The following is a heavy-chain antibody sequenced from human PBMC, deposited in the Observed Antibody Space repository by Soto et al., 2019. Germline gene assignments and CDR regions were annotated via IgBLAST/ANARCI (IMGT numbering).Heavy chain of an antibody. Sequence: EVQLVESGGGLVQPGGSLRLSCAASGFTFSTYWMHWVRQAPGKGLVWVSRINSDGSSTSYADSVKGRFTISRDNAKNTLYLQMNRLRAEDTAVYYCSTLVVPAAPLSYWGPGTLVTVSS. D-gene: IGHD2-2*01. CDR2: INSDGSST. CDR3: STLVVPAAPLSY. V-gene: IGHV3-74*01. CDR1: GFTFSTYW. J-gene: IGHJ4*02.